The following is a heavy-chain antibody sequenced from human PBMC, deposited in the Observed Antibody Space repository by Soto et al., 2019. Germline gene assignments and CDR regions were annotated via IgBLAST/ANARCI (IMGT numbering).Heavy chain of an antibody. CDR3: ARDLPLGYCSSTSCLGY. J-gene: IGHJ4*02. CDR2: IIPILGIA. V-gene: IGHV1-69*08. Sequence: QVQLVQSGAEVKKPGSSVKVSCKASGGTFSSYTISWVRQAPGQGLEWMGRIIPILGIANYAQKFQGRVTITADKSTSKAYMELSSLRSEDTAVYYCARDLPLGYCSSTSCLGYWGQGTLVTVSS. CDR1: GGTFSSYT. D-gene: IGHD2-2*01.